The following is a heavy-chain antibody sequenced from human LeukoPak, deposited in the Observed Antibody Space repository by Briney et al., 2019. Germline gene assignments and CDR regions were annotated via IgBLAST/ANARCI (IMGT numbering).Heavy chain of an antibody. J-gene: IGHJ4*02. D-gene: IGHD2-15*01. CDR3: ARDAGYCTGGSCWYFDH. CDR2: INLNSGGT. Sequence: VASVKVSCKASGYTFTDYYMHWVRQAPGQGFEWMGWINLNSGGTNFAQRFQGRVTMTRDTSISTAYMDLSRLISDDTAVYYCARDAGYCTGGSCWYFDHWGQGTLVTVSS. CDR1: GYTFTDYY. V-gene: IGHV1-2*02.